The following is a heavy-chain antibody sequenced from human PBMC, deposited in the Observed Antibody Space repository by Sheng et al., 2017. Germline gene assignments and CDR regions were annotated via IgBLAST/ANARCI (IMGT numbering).Heavy chain of an antibody. Sequence: QVQLQESGPGLVKPSETLSLTCTVSGGSISSYYWSWIRQPPGKGLEWIGYIYYSGSTNYNPSLKSRVTISVDTSKNQFSLKLSSVTAADTAVYYCASYYYDSSGYLGKGPGAFDIWGQGTMVTVSS. CDR3: ASYYYDSSGYLGKGPGAFDI. D-gene: IGHD3-22*01. J-gene: IGHJ3*02. V-gene: IGHV4-59*01. CDR1: GGSISSYY. CDR2: IYYSGST.